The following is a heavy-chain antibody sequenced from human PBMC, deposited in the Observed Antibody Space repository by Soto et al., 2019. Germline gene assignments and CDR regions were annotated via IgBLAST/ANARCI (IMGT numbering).Heavy chain of an antibody. CDR3: AKQSPYSSGWYYFDY. V-gene: IGHV3-23*01. Sequence: GSLRLSCAASALTLTSYAMSWVRQAPGKGLEWVSAISGSGDSTYYADSEKGRFTISRDNSKNTLHLQMNSLRAEDTAVYYCAKQSPYSSGWYYFDYWGQGTLVTVSS. CDR1: ALTLTSYA. D-gene: IGHD6-19*01. CDR2: ISGSGDST. J-gene: IGHJ4*02.